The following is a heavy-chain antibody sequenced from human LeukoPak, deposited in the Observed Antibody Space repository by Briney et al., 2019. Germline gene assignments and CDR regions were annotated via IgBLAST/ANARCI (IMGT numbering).Heavy chain of an antibody. CDR1: GGSISTYY. CDR2: INHSGST. D-gene: IGHD1-14*01. V-gene: IGHV4-34*01. Sequence: PSETLSLTCTVSGGSISTYYWSWLRQPPGKGLEWIGEINHSGSTNYNPSLKSRVTISVDTSKNQFSLKLSSVTAADTAVYYCARKSAGAELDYWGQGTLVTVSS. CDR3: ARKSAGAELDY. J-gene: IGHJ4*02.